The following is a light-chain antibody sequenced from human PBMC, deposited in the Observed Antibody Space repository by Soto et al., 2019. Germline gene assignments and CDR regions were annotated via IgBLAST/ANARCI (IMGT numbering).Light chain of an antibody. CDR1: SSDIGGLYNY. Sequence: QSALTQPASVSGSPGQSITISCTGTSSDIGGLYNYVSWYQQHPGKAPKLLIYDVNDRPSGVSDRFSGSKSGNTASLTISGLQAEDEAVYFCSAYSSGATHVVIGGGTKVTVL. CDR3: SAYSSGATHVV. V-gene: IGLV2-14*01. CDR2: DVN. J-gene: IGLJ2*01.